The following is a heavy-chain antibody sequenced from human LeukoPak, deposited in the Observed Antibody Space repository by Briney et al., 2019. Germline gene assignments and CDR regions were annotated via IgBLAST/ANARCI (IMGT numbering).Heavy chain of an antibody. CDR2: IKEDGSKK. J-gene: IGHJ4*02. CDR1: VFTLSGHW. V-gene: IGHV3-7*03. D-gene: IGHD3-22*01. Sequence: GGCLRLSCAASVFTLSGHWMTWVRQARWKGREWVANIKEDGSKKNYVDSVKGRFTISRDNAKNSLYLQMTSLRAEDTAMYYCATPLDYHDNSGFHQGGDWGQGTLVTVSS. CDR3: ATPLDYHDNSGFHQGGD.